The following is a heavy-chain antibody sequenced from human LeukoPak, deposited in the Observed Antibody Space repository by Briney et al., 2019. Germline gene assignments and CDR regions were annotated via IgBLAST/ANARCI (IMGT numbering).Heavy chain of an antibody. CDR3: AKDWSCDY. CDR1: GFTFSNYW. V-gene: IGHV3-74*01. D-gene: IGHD3-10*01. J-gene: IGHJ4*02. Sequence: PGGSLRLSCVASGFTFSNYWMHWVRQGPGKGLEWVSSINSDGSSETYVESVKGRFIISRDNSKNTLSLQMNSLGAGDTAIYYCAKDWSCDYWGQGTLVTVSS. CDR2: INSDGSSE.